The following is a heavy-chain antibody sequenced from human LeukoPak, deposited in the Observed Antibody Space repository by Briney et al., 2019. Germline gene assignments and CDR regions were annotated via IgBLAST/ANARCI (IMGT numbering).Heavy chain of an antibody. CDR1: GFTFSSYA. D-gene: IGHD3-10*01. J-gene: IGHJ4*02. CDR3: ARESYYYGSGSYSDY. V-gene: IGHV3-7*01. Sequence: PGGSLRLSCAASGFTFSSYAMSWVRQAPGKGLEWVANIKQDGSEKYYVDSVKGRFTISRDNAKNSLYLQMNSLRAEDTAVYYCARESYYYGSGSYSDYWGQGTLVTVSS. CDR2: IKQDGSEK.